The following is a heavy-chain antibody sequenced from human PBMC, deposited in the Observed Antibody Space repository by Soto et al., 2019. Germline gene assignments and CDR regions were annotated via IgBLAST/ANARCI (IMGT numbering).Heavy chain of an antibody. CDR1: GYTLTSYG. CDR2: ISAYNGNT. CDR3: ARDLSPLRWFGELLLAHDYGMDV. V-gene: IGHV1-18*01. D-gene: IGHD3-10*01. Sequence: QVQLVQSGAEVKKPGASVKVSCKASGYTLTSYGISWVRQAPGQGLEWMGWISAYNGNTNYAQKLQGRVTMTTDTSTSTADMELRSLRSDDTAVYYCARDLSPLRWFGELLLAHDYGMDVWGQGTTVTVSS. J-gene: IGHJ6*02.